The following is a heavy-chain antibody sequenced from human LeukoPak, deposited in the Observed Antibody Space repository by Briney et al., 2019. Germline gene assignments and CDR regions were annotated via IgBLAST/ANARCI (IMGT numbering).Heavy chain of an antibody. Sequence: PAGRSLRLSCAASGFTFSSYEMNWVRQAPGKGLEWVSYISSSGSTIYYADSVKGRFTISRDNAKNSLYLQMNSLRAEDTAVYYCARERRDGYNSGGMDVWGQGTTVTVSS. CDR3: ARERRDGYNSGGMDV. V-gene: IGHV3-48*03. CDR2: ISSSGSTI. D-gene: IGHD5-24*01. J-gene: IGHJ6*02. CDR1: GFTFSSYE.